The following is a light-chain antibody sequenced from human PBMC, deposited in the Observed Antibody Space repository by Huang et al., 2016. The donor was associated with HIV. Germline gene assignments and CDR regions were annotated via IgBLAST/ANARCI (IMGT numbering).Light chain of an antibody. CDR2: VAS. Sequence: DIQMTQSPSSLSAFVGDTVTINCRASQVIGNSLAWYQQKPGRPPKLLLYVASTLQSGVPSRFSGSGSGTDFTLTISNLQTEDVATYYCQKYDSAPRTFGQGTRV. CDR3: QKYDSAPRT. CDR1: QVIGNS. J-gene: IGKJ1*01. V-gene: IGKV1-27*01.